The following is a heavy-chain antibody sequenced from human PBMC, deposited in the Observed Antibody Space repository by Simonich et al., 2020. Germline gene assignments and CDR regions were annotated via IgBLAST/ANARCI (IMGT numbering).Heavy chain of an antibody. V-gene: IGHV3-48*01. CDR2: ISSSSSTR. CDR3: ARDSSYYAFDI. J-gene: IGHJ3*02. CDR1: GFTFSSYS. Sequence: EVQLVESGGGLVQPGGSLRLSCAASGFTFSSYSMNWVRQAPGKGLEWVSYISSSSSTRYYADSVKGRFTSSRENAKNSLYLQMNSLRAEDTAVYYCARDSSYYAFDIWGQGTMVTVSS. D-gene: IGHD5-12*01.